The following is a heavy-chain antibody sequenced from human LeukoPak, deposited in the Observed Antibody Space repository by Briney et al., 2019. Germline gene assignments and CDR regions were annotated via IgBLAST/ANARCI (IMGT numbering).Heavy chain of an antibody. CDR1: GFTFSSYT. V-gene: IGHV3-21*01. J-gene: IGHJ4*02. CDR2: ISGGSTYT. Sequence: PGGSLRLSCAASGFTFSSYTMNWVRQAPGKGLEWVSSISGGSTYTFYADSVMGRFTISRDNAKNSLYLHMSSLRAEDTAVYYCARVRGLYRDYWGQGILVTVSS. D-gene: IGHD5-12*01. CDR3: ARVRGLYRDY.